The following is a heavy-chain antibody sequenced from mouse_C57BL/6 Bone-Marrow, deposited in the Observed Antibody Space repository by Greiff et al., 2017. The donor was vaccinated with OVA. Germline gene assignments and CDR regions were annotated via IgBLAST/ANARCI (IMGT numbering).Heavy chain of an antibody. CDR1: GYTFTDYY. Sequence: SGPVLVKPGASVKMSCKASGYTFTDYYMNWVKQSHGKSLEWIGVINPYNGGTSYNQKFKGKATLTVDKSSSTAYMELNSLTSEDSAVYYCARYPLYYGSRGYYAMDYWGQGTSVTVSS. V-gene: IGHV1-19*01. CDR2: INPYNGGT. CDR3: ARYPLYYGSRGYYAMDY. D-gene: IGHD1-1*01. J-gene: IGHJ4*01.